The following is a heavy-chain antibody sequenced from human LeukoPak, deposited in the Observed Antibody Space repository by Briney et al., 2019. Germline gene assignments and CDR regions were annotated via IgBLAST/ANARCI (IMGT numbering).Heavy chain of an antibody. J-gene: IGHJ4*02. V-gene: IGHV1-18*01. CDR1: GYTFTSYG. CDR2: ICTYNGNT. CDR3: ARVSQPYDILTGNSHRLLDY. D-gene: IGHD3-9*01. Sequence: SVKVSCKASGYTFTSYGISWVRHAPGQGLEWVGWICTYNGNTNYAQKLQGRVTMTIDTSTSTAYMEVRSLRSDDTAVYYCARVSQPYDILTGNSHRLLDYWGQGTLVTVSS.